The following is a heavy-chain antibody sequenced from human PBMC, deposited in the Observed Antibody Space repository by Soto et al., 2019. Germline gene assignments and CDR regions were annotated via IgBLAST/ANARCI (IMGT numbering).Heavy chain of an antibody. J-gene: IGHJ4*02. Sequence: GGSLRLSCAASGFTFSSYSMNWVRQAPGKGLEWVSSISSSSSYIYYADSVKGRFTISRDNAKNSLYLQMNSLRAEDTAVYYWASATNYYDSSGYSWLFDYWGQGTLVTVSS. CDR3: ASATNYYDSSGYSWLFDY. V-gene: IGHV3-21*01. CDR2: ISSSSSYI. CDR1: GFTFSSYS. D-gene: IGHD3-22*01.